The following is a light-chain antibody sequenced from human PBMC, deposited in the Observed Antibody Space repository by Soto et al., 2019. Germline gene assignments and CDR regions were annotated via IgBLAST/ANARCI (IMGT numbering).Light chain of an antibody. CDR3: QHYNSYSEA. Sequence: DVQMTQSPSSLSASVGDRVTITCRASQNIASFLNWYQQRPGTAPKLLIYAASNLESGVPSRFSGRGSATDFTLSISSLQPEDFATYFCQHYNSYSEAFGQGTKVELK. V-gene: IGKV1-39*01. J-gene: IGKJ1*01. CDR1: QNIASF. CDR2: AAS.